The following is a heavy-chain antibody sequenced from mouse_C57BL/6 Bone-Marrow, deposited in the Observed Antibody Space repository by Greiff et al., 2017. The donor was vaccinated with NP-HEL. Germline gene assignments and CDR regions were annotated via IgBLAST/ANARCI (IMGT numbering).Heavy chain of an antibody. CDR2: IYPRSGTT. CDR3: ARRRGDDGYYLYYFDY. CDR1: GYTFTSYG. Sequence: QVQLQQSGAELARPGASVKLSCKASGYTFTSYGISWVKQRTGQGLEWIGEIYPRSGTTYYNEKFKGKATLTSDKSSSTAYMELRSLTSEDSAVYFCARRRGDDGYYLYYFDYWGQGTTLTVSS. J-gene: IGHJ2*01. D-gene: IGHD2-3*01. V-gene: IGHV1-81*01.